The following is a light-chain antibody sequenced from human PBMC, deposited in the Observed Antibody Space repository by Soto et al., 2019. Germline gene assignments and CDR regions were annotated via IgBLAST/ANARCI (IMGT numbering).Light chain of an antibody. CDR1: QDISSY. J-gene: IGKJ1*01. CDR2: SAS. CDR3: QQTYTMVWT. V-gene: IGKV1-39*01. Sequence: DIQMTQSPSSLSASLGDRVAITCRASQDISSYLNWYQKKPGKAPKLLIYSASALHGGVPSRFSGSRSGTDFTLTISSLQPEDFATYYCQQTYTMVWTFGPGTKVEIK.